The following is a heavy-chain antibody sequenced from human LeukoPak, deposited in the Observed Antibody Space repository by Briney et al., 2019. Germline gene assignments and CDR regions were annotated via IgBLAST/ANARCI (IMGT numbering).Heavy chain of an antibody. J-gene: IGHJ5*02. CDR2: IIPIFGTA. Sequence: AASVKVSCKASGGTFSSYAISLVRQAPGQGLEWMGRIIPIFGTANYAQKFQGRVTITTDESTSTAYMELSSLRSEDTAVYYCAIHDRSGYYFKNWFDPWGQGTLVTVSS. V-gene: IGHV1-69*05. D-gene: IGHD3-22*01. CDR3: AIHDRSGYYFKNWFDP. CDR1: GGTFSSYA.